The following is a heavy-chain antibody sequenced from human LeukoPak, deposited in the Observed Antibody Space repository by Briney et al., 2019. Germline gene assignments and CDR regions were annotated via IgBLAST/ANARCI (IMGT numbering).Heavy chain of an antibody. Sequence: SETLSLTCTVTGGSISSYYWSWIRQPPGKGLECIGYIYNSGSTNYNPPLKSRVSISVDTSKNQFSLKLSSVTAADTAVYYCARSAIDAFDIWGQGTMVTVSS. V-gene: IGHV4-59*08. CDR3: ARSAIDAFDI. D-gene: IGHD6-25*01. CDR2: IYNSGST. J-gene: IGHJ3*02. CDR1: GGSISSYY.